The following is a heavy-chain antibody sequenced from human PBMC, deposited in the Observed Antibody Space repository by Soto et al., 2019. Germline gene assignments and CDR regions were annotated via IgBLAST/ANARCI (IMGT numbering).Heavy chain of an antibody. CDR3: ATHYFDSSGSRPTFDS. D-gene: IGHD3-22*01. J-gene: IGHJ4*02. CDR2: INSDGSST. V-gene: IGHV3-74*01. Sequence: PGGSLRLSCAASGFTFSSYWMHWVRQAPGKGLVWVSRINSDGSSTSYADSVKGRFTISRDNSKNTLYLQMNSLRAEDTAVYYCATHYFDSSGSRPTFDSWGQGTLVTVSS. CDR1: GFTFSSYW.